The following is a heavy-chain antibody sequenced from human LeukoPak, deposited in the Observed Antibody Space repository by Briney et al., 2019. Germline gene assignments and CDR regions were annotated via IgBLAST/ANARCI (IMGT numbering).Heavy chain of an antibody. V-gene: IGHV3-30*18. CDR1: GFTFSSYG. D-gene: IGHD4-17*01. J-gene: IGHJ4*02. CDR3: AKDSFIDYEVDY. Sequence: PGGSLRLSCAASGFTFSSYGMHWVRQAPGKGLEWVAVISYDGSNKYYADSVKGRFTISRDNSKNTLYLQMNSLRAEDTAVYYCAKDSFIDYEVDYWGQGTLVTVSS. CDR2: ISYDGSNK.